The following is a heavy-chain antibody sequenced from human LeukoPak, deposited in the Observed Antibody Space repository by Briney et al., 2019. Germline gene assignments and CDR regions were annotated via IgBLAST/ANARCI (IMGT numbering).Heavy chain of an antibody. Sequence: GASVKVSCKASGYTFTSYGISWVRQAPGQGLEGMGWISAYNGNTNYAQKLQGRVTMTTDTSTSTAYMELRSLRSDDTAVYYCARTPGIAAAGTFDYWGQGTLVTVSS. CDR2: ISAYNGNT. D-gene: IGHD6-13*01. CDR3: ARTPGIAAAGTFDY. J-gene: IGHJ4*02. CDR1: GYTFTSYG. V-gene: IGHV1-18*01.